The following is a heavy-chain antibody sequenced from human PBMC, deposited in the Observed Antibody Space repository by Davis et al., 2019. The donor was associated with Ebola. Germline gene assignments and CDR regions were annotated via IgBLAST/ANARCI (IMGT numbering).Heavy chain of an antibody. V-gene: IGHV4-30-4*01. CDR3: ARGHPELLYLDYYYGMDV. CDR1: GGSISSGDYY. Sequence: SETLSLTCTVSGGSISSGDYYWNWIRQPPGKGLEWIGYISYSGNTYYNPSLKSRVTISVDTSKNQFSLKLSSVTAADTAVYYCARGHPELLYLDYYYGMDVWGQGTTVTVSS. J-gene: IGHJ6*02. CDR2: ISYSGNT. D-gene: IGHD2-2*02.